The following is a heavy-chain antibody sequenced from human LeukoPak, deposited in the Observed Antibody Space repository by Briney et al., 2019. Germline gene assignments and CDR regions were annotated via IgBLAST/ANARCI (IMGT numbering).Heavy chain of an antibody. Sequence: GGSLRLSCAASGFTFSSYWMSWVRQAPGKGLEWVANIKQDGSEKYYVDSVKGRFTISRDNAKNSLYLRMNSLRAEDTAVYYCARVRYYGSGSYSNLWFDPWGQGTLVTVSS. CDR2: IKQDGSEK. CDR3: ARVRYYGSGSYSNLWFDP. CDR1: GFTFSSYW. V-gene: IGHV3-7*03. J-gene: IGHJ5*02. D-gene: IGHD3-10*01.